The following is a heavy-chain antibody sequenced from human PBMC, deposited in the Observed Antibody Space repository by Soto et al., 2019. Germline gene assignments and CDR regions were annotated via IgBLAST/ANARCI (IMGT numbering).Heavy chain of an antibody. V-gene: IGHV3-21*01. Sequence: GGSLRLSCAASEFTFSSYTMNWVRQAPGKGLEWVSSITTSSNYIYYADSVKGRFTISRDNAKNSLRLQMTSLRAEDTAMYYCARGCFDYWGQGTLVTVSS. J-gene: IGHJ4*02. CDR3: ARGCFDY. CDR1: EFTFSSYT. CDR2: ITTSSNYI.